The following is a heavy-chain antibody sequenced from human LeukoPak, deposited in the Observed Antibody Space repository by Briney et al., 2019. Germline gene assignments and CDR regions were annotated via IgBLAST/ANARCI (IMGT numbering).Heavy chain of an antibody. CDR1: GFTFSSYG. CDR3: AREDSSVWNANY. V-gene: IGHV3-33*01. Sequence: GGSLRLSCAASGFTFSSYGMHWVRQAPGKGLEWVALIWYDGSKRYYADSVKGRFTISRDDSKNTLYLQMNNLGAEDTAVYYCAREDSSVWNANYWGLGTLVTVSS. CDR2: IWYDGSKR. D-gene: IGHD6-19*01. J-gene: IGHJ4*02.